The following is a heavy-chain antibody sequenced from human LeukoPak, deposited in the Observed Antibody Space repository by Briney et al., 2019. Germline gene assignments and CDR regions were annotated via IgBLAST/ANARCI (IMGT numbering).Heavy chain of an antibody. CDR1: GGSISSSSYY. CDR2: IYYSGST. Sequence: SETLSLTCTVSGGSISSSSYYWGWIRQPPGTGLEWIGSIYYSGSTNYNPSLKSRLTMSVDTSKNQFSLKLTSVTAADTAVYYCARGVSNLDYWGQETLVTVSS. CDR3: ARGVSNLDY. J-gene: IGHJ4*02. V-gene: IGHV4-39*07. D-gene: IGHD3-10*01.